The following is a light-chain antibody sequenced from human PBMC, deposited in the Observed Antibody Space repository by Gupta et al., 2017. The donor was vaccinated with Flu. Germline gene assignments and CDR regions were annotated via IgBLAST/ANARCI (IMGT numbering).Light chain of an antibody. J-gene: IGLJ2*01. Sequence: TVSLPCSGGCSSSGSATVDGYQPVPGMAPKFPVCADNPRPAGVSGRFSGSKAGTKASRAISGLQPDDEADYYGATWIDDLSGPVFGGGTKLVVL. V-gene: IGLV1-44*01. CDR2: ADN. CDR3: ATWIDDLSGPV. CDR1: CSSSGSAT.